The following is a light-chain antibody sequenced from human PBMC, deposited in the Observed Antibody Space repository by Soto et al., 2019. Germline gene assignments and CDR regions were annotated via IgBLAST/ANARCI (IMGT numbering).Light chain of an antibody. CDR1: SSDVGAYNY. CDR2: EVS. Sequence: QSVLTQPRPVSGSPGQSVTISCTVPSSDVGAYNYVSWYQQHPGKAPKLMTYEVSKRPSGVPDRFSGSKSGNTASLTISGLQAEDEADYYCCSYADNYSYVFGTGTKV. V-gene: IGLV2-11*01. CDR3: CSYADNYSYV. J-gene: IGLJ1*01.